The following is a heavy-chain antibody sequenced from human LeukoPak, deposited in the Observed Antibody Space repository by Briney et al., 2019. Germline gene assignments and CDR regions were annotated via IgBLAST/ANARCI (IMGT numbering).Heavy chain of an antibody. J-gene: IGHJ4*02. CDR2: ISYDGSNK. V-gene: IGHV3-30-3*01. CDR3: ASSGSWDY. Sequence: GGSLRLSCAASGFTVSSNYMSWVRQAPGKGLEWVAVISYDGSNKYYADSVKGRFTISRDNSKNTLYLQMNSLRAEDTAVYYCASSGSWDYWGQGTLVTVSS. CDR1: GFTVSSNY. D-gene: IGHD1-26*01.